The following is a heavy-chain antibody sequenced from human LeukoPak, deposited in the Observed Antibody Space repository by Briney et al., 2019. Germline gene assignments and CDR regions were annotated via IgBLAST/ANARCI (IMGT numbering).Heavy chain of an antibody. D-gene: IGHD3-10*01. CDR1: AGSTSDYY. Sequence: SETLSLTCTVSAGSTSDYYWNWIRQPPGKGLEWIGNIYYTGSTNYNPSLRSRLTISVDTSKNQFSLKLSSVTAADSAIYYCARKSARGGDFDYWGQGTLVTVSS. CDR2: IYYTGST. J-gene: IGHJ4*02. V-gene: IGHV4-59*08. CDR3: ARKSARGGDFDY.